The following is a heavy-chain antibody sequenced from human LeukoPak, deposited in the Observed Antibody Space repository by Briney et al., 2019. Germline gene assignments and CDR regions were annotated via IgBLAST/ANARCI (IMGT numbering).Heavy chain of an antibody. Sequence: ASVKVSCKASGYTFTSYGITWVRQAPGQGLEWMGWISAYNGNTNYAQKLQGRVTMTTDTSTNTAYMELRSLRPDDTAVYYCARDSGYSYQFNDYWGQGTLVTVST. D-gene: IGHD5-18*01. V-gene: IGHV1-18*01. CDR3: ARDSGYSYQFNDY. J-gene: IGHJ4*02. CDR2: ISAYNGNT. CDR1: GYTFTSYG.